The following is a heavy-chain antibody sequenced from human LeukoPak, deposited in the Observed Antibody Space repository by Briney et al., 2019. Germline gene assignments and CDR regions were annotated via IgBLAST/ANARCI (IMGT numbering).Heavy chain of an antibody. J-gene: IGHJ6*03. CDR2: INPSGGST. Sequence: ASVKVSCKASGYTFTSYYMHWVRQAPGQGLEWMGIINPSGGSTSYAQKFQGRVTMTRDTSTSTVYMELSSLRSEDTAVYYCARDRDYGSGSYYNRYYYYYMDVWGKGTTVTVSS. V-gene: IGHV1-46*01. CDR3: ARDRDYGSGSYYNRYYYYYMDV. D-gene: IGHD3-10*01. CDR1: GYTFTSYY.